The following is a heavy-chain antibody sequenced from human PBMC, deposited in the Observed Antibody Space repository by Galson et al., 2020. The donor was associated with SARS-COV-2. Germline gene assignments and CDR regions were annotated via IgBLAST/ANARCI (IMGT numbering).Heavy chain of an antibody. Sequence: SCAASGFTFSSHWMSWVRQAPGKGLEWVTNINQDGSEKYYVDSVKGRFTISRDNARNSMFLQMSSLRVEDTAVYYCTRDRLTGLFDYWGQGTLVSVSS. CDR1: GFTFSSHW. CDR2: INQDGSEK. V-gene: IGHV3-7*01. D-gene: IGHD7-27*01. J-gene: IGHJ4*02. CDR3: TRDRLTGLFDY.